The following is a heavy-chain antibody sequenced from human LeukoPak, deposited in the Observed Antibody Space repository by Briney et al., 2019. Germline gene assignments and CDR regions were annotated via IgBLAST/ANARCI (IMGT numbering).Heavy chain of an antibody. D-gene: IGHD1-26*01. V-gene: IGHV4-61*01. J-gene: IGHJ4*02. CDR3: ARAAYSGSYHSDY. Sequence: SETLSLTCTVSGGSVNSGSYYWHWIRQPPGKGLEWIGYIYYSGSTNYNPSLKSRVTISVDTSKNQFSLKLSSVTAADTAVYYCARAAYSGSYHSDYWGQGTLVTVSS. CDR1: GGSVNSGSYY. CDR2: IYYSGST.